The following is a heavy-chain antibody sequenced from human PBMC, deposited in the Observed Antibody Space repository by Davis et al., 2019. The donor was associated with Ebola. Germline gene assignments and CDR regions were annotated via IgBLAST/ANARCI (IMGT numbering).Heavy chain of an antibody. J-gene: IGHJ6*02. D-gene: IGHD2-15*01. V-gene: IGHV3-30-3*01. CDR2: ISYDGSNK. CDR1: GFTFSSYA. Sequence: PGGSLRLSCAASGFTFSSYAMHWVRQAPGKGLEWVAVISYDGSNKYYADSVKGRFTISRDNSKNTLYLQMNSLRAEDTAVYYCARDLNVVVVAANGDYYYGMDVWGQGTTVTVSS. CDR3: ARDLNVVVVAANGDYYYGMDV.